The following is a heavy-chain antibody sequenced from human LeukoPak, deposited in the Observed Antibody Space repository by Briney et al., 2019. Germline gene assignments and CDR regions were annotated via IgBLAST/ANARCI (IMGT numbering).Heavy chain of an antibody. CDR2: IYGSGST. J-gene: IGHJ4*02. D-gene: IGHD6-19*01. Sequence: SETLSLTCTGSGDSLRSHYWSWIRQPPGKGLEWIGYIYGSGSTHYDPSLRSRVTISEDTSKNQFSLKLTSVTAADTAVYYCARNVGWYSHDSWGQGTLVTVSS. CDR3: ARNVGWYSHDS. CDR1: GDSLRSHY. V-gene: IGHV4-59*08.